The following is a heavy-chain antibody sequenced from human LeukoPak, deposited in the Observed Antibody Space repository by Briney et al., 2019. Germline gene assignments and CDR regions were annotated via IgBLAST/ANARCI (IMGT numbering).Heavy chain of an antibody. J-gene: IGHJ3*02. Sequence: PSETLSLTCTVSGGSISSGDYYWSWIRQPPGKGLEWIGYIYYSGSTYYNPSLKSRVTISVDTSKNQFSLKLSSVTAADTAVYYCARDVDYYNAFDIWGQGTIVTVSS. CDR3: ARDVDYYNAFDI. V-gene: IGHV4-30-4*01. CDR2: IYYSGST. D-gene: IGHD3-10*01. CDR1: GGSISSGDYY.